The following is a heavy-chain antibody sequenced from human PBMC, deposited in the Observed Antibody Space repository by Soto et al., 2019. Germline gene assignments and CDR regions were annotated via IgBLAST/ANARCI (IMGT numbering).Heavy chain of an antibody. CDR1: DYTFTSYG. J-gene: IGHJ4*02. CDR3: ARVAPTLYGSGSYYFDY. Sequence: QIQLVQSGAEVKRPGASVKVSCKASDYTFTSYGITWVRQAPGQGLEWMGWINTYNGNTNYAEKLQGRVTMTTDTSTSTAYMELRSLRSDDTAVYYCARVAPTLYGSGSYYFDYWGQGTLVTVSS. D-gene: IGHD3-10*01. V-gene: IGHV1-18*01. CDR2: INTYNGNT.